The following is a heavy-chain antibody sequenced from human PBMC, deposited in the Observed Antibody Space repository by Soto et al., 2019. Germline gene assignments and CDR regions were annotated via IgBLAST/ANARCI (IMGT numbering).Heavy chain of an antibody. J-gene: IGHJ5*02. Sequence: PGGSLRLSCAASGFTFSSYGVNWVRQAPGKGLEWVSYISGSGDTIYYADSLKGRFTISRDNAKNSLYLQMNSLRAEDTALYYCAREVPPATGFGWFDPWGQGTLVTVSS. V-gene: IGHV3-48*03. CDR1: GFTFSSYG. D-gene: IGHD2-2*01. CDR3: AREVPPATGFGWFDP. CDR2: ISGSGDTI.